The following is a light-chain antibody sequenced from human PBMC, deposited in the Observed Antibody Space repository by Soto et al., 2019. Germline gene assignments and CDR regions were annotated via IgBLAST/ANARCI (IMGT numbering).Light chain of an antibody. CDR2: AAS. V-gene: IGKV1-9*01. Sequence: LTQKQSYISASGRDRVTISFRASQGIDSSFAWYQQKPGKAPKLLIYAASSLQSGVPSRFSVSGSGTDFTLTISSRQPEDFATYYCQQSYSSPRTFGQGTKVDIK. J-gene: IGKJ1*01. CDR1: QGIDSS. CDR3: QQSYSSPRT.